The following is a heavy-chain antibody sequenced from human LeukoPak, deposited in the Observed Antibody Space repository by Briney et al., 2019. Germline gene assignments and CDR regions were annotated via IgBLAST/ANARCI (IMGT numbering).Heavy chain of an antibody. Sequence: SETLSLTCAVYGGSFSGYYWSWIRQPPGKGLEWIGEINHSGSTNYNPSLKSRVTISVDTSKNQFSLKLSSVTAADTAVYYCARHPYYYDSSGDYYYYYYMDVWGKGTTVTISS. CDR2: INHSGST. J-gene: IGHJ6*03. D-gene: IGHD3-22*01. CDR3: ARHPYYYDSSGDYYYYYYMDV. CDR1: GGSFSGYY. V-gene: IGHV4-34*01.